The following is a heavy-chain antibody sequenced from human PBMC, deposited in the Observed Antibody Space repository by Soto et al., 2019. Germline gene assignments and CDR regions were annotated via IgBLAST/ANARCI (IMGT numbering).Heavy chain of an antibody. V-gene: IGHV3-23*01. J-gene: IGHJ4*02. CDR3: AKDRKQWLVVPSAFGC. CDR1: GFTFSSYA. Sequence: GGSLRLSCAASGFTFSSYAMSWVRQAPGKGLEWVSAISGSGGSTYYADSVKGRFTISRDNSKNTLYLQMNSRRAEDTAVYYIAKDRKQWLVVPSAFGCWGQGSRV. D-gene: IGHD6-19*01. CDR2: ISGSGGST.